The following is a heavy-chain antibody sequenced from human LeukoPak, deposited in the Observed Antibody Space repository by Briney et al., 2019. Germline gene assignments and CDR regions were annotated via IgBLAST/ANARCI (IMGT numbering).Heavy chain of an antibody. CDR2: IYYSGST. Sequence: SQTLSLTCTVSGGSISSGGYYWSWIRQHPGKGLEWIGYIYYSGSTYYNPPLKSRVTISVDTSKNQFSLKLSSVTAADTAVYYCAVYYYDSSGSVPVEIDYWGQGTLVTVSS. D-gene: IGHD3-22*01. J-gene: IGHJ4*02. V-gene: IGHV4-31*03. CDR3: AVYYYDSSGSVPVEIDY. CDR1: GGSISSGGYY.